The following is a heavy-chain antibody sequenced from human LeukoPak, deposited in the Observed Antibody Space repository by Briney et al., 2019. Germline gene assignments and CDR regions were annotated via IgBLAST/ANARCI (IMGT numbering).Heavy chain of an antibody. CDR3: AKAFFLVGGGFAY. J-gene: IGHJ4*02. CDR2: ISGSGGIT. CDR1: GFIFISYA. D-gene: IGHD2/OR15-2a*01. Sequence: GGCLTHSCPATGFIFISYAMNWLRQPPCKGLDGVSAISGSGGITYYADSVTSRFTISRDTSKNTLYLQMHSLRPENTGVYYCAKAFFLVGGGFAYGGQGPLVTVSS. V-gene: IGHV3-23*01.